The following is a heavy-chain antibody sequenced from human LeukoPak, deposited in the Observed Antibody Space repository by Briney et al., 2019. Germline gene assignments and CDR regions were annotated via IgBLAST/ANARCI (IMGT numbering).Heavy chain of an antibody. J-gene: IGHJ6*02. D-gene: IGHD3-22*01. CDR3: ATDSYYYDSSGPGHYGMDV. CDR1: GYTLTELS. Sequence: ASVKVSCKVSGYTLTELSMHWVRQAPGKGLEWMGGFDPEDGETIYAQKFHGRVTMTEDTSTDTAYMELSSLRSEDTAVYYCATDSYYYDSSGPGHYGMDVWGQGTTVTVSS. CDR2: FDPEDGET. V-gene: IGHV1-24*01.